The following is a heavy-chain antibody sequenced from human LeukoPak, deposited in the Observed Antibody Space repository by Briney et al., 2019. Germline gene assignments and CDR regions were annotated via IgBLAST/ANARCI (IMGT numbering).Heavy chain of an antibody. CDR1: GGSISSYY. CDR2: IYYSGST. D-gene: IGHD3-9*01. J-gene: IGHJ6*03. Sequence: SETLSLTCTVSGGSISSYYWSWIRQPPGKGLEWIGYIYYSGSTNYNPSLKSRVTISVDTSKNQFSLKLSSVTAADTAVYYCARVGYDILTGWTDYYYYYMDVWGKGTTVTISS. V-gene: IGHV4-59*01. CDR3: ARVGYDILTGWTDYYYYYMDV.